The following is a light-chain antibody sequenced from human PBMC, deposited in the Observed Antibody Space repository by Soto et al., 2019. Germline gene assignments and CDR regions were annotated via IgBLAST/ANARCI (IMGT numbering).Light chain of an antibody. CDR1: QSVGST. J-gene: IGKJ4*01. Sequence: EIVLTQSPATLSLSPGGRATLSCRASQSVGSTLAWYQQLPGQAPRLLIYDTSNRATGIPARFSGSGSGTDFTLTISSLEPEDFAVYYCQQRSNWLTFGGGTKVDIK. V-gene: IGKV3-11*01. CDR3: QQRSNWLT. CDR2: DTS.